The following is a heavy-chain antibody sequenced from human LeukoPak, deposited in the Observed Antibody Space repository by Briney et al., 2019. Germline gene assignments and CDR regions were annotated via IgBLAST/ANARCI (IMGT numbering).Heavy chain of an antibody. CDR1: GFTFSSYS. V-gene: IGHV3-21*01. Sequence: TGGSLRLSCAASGFTFSSYSMNWVRQAPGKGLEGVSSISSSGSYIYYADSVRGRFTISRDNAENTLYLQMNSLRAEDTAVYYCAPPGADSGLPLDVWGNGTAVTVSS. D-gene: IGHD4-17*01. J-gene: IGHJ6*04. CDR3: APPGADSGLPLDV. CDR2: ISSSGSYI.